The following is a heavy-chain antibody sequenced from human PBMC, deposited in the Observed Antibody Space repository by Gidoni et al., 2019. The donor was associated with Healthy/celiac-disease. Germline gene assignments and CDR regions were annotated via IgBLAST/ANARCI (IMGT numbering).Heavy chain of an antibody. V-gene: IGHV1-69*01. CDR3: ARDQRTYSSSSYYYYGMDV. J-gene: IGHJ6*02. Sequence: QVQLVQSGAEVKKPGSSVKVSCKASGGTFSSYAISWVRQAPGQGLEWMGGIIPIFGTANYAQKFQGRVTITADESTSTAYMELSSLRSEDTAVYYCARDQRTYSSSSYYYYGMDVWGQGTTVTVSS. D-gene: IGHD6-6*01. CDR1: GGTFSSYA. CDR2: IIPIFGTA.